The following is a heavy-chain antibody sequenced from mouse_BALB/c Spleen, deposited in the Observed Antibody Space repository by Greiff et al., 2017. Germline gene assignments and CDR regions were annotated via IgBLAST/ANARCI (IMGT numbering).Heavy chain of an antibody. CDR3: ARVYYRYEGYFDY. CDR1: GFTFSDYG. CDR2: ISNLAYSI. V-gene: IGHV5-15*02. Sequence: EVKVVESGGGLVQPGGSRKLSCAASGFTFSDYGMAWVRQAPGKGPEWVAFISNLAYSIYYADTVTGRFTISRENAKNTLYLEMSSLRSEDTAMYYCARVYYRYEGYFDYWGQGTTLTVSS. D-gene: IGHD2-14*01. J-gene: IGHJ2*01.